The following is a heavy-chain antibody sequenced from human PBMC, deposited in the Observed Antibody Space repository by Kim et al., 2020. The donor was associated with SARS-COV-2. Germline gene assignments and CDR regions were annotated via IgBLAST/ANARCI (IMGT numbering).Heavy chain of an antibody. CDR3: ARLWLGQFDY. V-gene: IGHV5-51*01. D-gene: IGHD3-10*01. CDR2: SDP. Sequence: SDPRYSPSCQGQVTISADKSITTAYLQWRSLRASDTAIYYCARLWLGQFDYWGQGTLVTVSS. J-gene: IGHJ4*02.